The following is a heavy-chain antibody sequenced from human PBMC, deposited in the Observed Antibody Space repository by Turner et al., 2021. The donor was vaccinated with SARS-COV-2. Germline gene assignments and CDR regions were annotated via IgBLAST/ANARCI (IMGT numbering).Heavy chain of an antibody. CDR3: AREAGINMVREVIIEPHIFDY. J-gene: IGHJ4*02. CDR1: GLAFSFYD. D-gene: IGHD3-10*01. Sequence: QPLSPGAGLVQLGGSRTLSFAAPGLAFSFYDMHWVRQAKGKGMGWVSAIGTDGNTYYPGSVKGRFTISRENAKNTLYFQMNSLRAGDTAVYDCAREAGINMVREVIIEPHIFDYWGQGTLVTVSS. V-gene: IGHV3-13*01. CDR2: IGTDGNT.